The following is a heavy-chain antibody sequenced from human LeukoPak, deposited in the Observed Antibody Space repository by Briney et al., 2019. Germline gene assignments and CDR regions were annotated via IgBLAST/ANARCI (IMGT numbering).Heavy chain of an antibody. J-gene: IGHJ6*02. V-gene: IGHV3-74*01. CDR1: GFTFSNHW. CDR2: IKTDGSVT. CDR3: ARGISMDV. Sequence: GGSLRLSCAASGFTFSNHWIHWVRQAPGKGLVWVSRIKTDGSVTNYADSVEGRFTISRDTAKNTVYLQMNSLRVEETAIYYCARGISMDVWGQGTTVTVSS.